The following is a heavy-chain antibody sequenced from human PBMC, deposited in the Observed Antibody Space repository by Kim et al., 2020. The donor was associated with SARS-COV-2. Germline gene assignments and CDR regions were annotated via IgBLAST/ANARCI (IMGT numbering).Heavy chain of an antibody. V-gene: IGHV1-3*01. D-gene: IGHD3-9*01. CDR2: INAGNGNT. CDR1: GYTFTSYA. Sequence: ASVKVSCKASGYTFTSYAMHWVRQAPGQRLEWMGWINAGNGNTKYSQKFQGRVTITRDTPASTAYMELSSLRSEDTAVYYCARVEQYYDILTGYYIFDYWGQGTLVTVSS. CDR3: ARVEQYYDILTGYYIFDY. J-gene: IGHJ4*02.